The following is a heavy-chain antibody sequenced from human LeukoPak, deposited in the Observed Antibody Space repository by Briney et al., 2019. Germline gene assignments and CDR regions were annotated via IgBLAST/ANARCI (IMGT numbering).Heavy chain of an antibody. D-gene: IGHD2-2*01. CDR3: ARGRFCSQPYCSSTSRGGSPLLY. V-gene: IGHV1-8*01. Sequence: AASVKVSCKASGYTFTSYDIDWVRQATGQGLEWMGWMNPNSGNTGYAQKFQGRVTMTRNTSISTAYMELSSLRSEDTAVYYCARGRFCSQPYCSSTSRGGSPLLYWGQGTLVTVSS. CDR2: MNPNSGNT. J-gene: IGHJ4*02. CDR1: GYTFTSYD.